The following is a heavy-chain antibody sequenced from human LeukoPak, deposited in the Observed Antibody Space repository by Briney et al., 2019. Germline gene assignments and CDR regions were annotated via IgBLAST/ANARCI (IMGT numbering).Heavy chain of an antibody. CDR3: ARDGLYNYGYSYFDY. CDR1: GGSISSCH. V-gene: IGHV4-4*07. CDR2: VHSSGTT. J-gene: IGHJ4*02. Sequence: SETLSLTCTVSGGSISSCHWSWIRQPAGKGLEWIGRVHSSGTTNYNPSLKSRVTMSMDTSKNQLSLKLSSVTTADTAVYYCARDGLYNYGYSYFDYWGQGTLVTVSS. D-gene: IGHD5-18*01.